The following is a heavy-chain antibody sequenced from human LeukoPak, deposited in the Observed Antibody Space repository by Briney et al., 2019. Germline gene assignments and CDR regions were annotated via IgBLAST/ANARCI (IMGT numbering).Heavy chain of an antibody. Sequence: PSETLSLTCTVSGGSISSYYWSWIRQPPGKGLEWIGYIYYSGSTNYNPSLKSRVTISVDTSHNQFSLKLSSVTAADTAVYYCARDATSQLKYYDFWSGYYTGAFDIWGQGTMVTVSS. CDR3: ARDATSQLKYYDFWSGYYTGAFDI. D-gene: IGHD3-3*01. CDR1: GGSISSYY. V-gene: IGHV4-59*01. J-gene: IGHJ3*02. CDR2: IYYSGST.